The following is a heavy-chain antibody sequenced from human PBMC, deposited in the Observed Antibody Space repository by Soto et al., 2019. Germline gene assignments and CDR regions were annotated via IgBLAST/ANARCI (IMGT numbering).Heavy chain of an antibody. Sequence: QLQLQESGPGLVKPSETLSLTCTVSGGSISSSSYYWGWIRQPPGKGLEWIGSIYYSGSTYYNPSLKSRVTISVDTSKNQFSLKLSSVTAADTAVYYCARDCRYDFWGGNWFDPWGQGTLVTVSS. D-gene: IGHD3-3*01. CDR1: GGSISSSSYY. V-gene: IGHV4-39*02. CDR2: IYYSGST. J-gene: IGHJ5*02. CDR3: ARDCRYDFWGGNWFDP.